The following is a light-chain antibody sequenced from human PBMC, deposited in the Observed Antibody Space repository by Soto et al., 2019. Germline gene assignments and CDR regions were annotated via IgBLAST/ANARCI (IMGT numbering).Light chain of an antibody. J-gene: IGKJ1*01. CDR1: QSVSSSY. Sequence: EIVLTQSPGTLALSPGERATLFCGASQSVSSSYLDWYPQKPGQAPRLLIYGASSSATGIPDRFSGSGSGTDFTLTISRLEPEDFAVYYCQQYGSSQWTFGQGTKVEIK. CDR2: GAS. V-gene: IGKV3-20*01. CDR3: QQYGSSQWT.